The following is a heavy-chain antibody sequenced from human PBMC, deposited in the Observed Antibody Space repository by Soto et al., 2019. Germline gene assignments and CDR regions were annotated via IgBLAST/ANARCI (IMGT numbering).Heavy chain of an antibody. D-gene: IGHD2-15*01. CDR2: INHSGST. Sequence: QGQVEQWGAGLLKPSETLSLTCAVYGGSFNNYYWNWIRQPPGKGLEWIGEINHSGSTNYNPSLKSRVTISVDTSKTQVSLKVRSVTAADTAVYYCARGGIDWGQGTLVIVSS. CDR1: GGSFNNYY. V-gene: IGHV4-34*01. J-gene: IGHJ4*02. CDR3: ARGGID.